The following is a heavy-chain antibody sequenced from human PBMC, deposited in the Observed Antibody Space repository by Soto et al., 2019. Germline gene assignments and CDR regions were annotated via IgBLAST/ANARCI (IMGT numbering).Heavy chain of an antibody. Sequence: QVQLQQWGAGLLKPSETLSLTCAVYGGSFSGYYWSWIRQPPGKGLEWIGEINHSGSTNYNPSLKSRVTISVDTSKNQFSLKLSSVTAADTAVYYCARVKRSSSWSRNNNWFDPWGQGTLVTVSS. CDR1: GGSFSGYY. D-gene: IGHD6-13*01. V-gene: IGHV4-34*01. CDR2: INHSGST. CDR3: ARVKRSSSWSRNNNWFDP. J-gene: IGHJ5*02.